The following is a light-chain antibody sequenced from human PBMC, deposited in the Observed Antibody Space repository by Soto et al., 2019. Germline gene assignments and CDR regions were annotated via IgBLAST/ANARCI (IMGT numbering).Light chain of an antibody. CDR1: SSNIGAGYD. J-gene: IGLJ2*01. Sequence: QTVVTQPPSVSGAPGQRVTISCTGSSSNIGAGYDIHWYQQLPGAAPKVLISGTDNRPSGVPDRFSGSKSGTSASLAITGLQAEDEADYYCQSYDSSLSALVFGGGTKVTVL. V-gene: IGLV1-40*01. CDR2: GTD. CDR3: QSYDSSLSALV.